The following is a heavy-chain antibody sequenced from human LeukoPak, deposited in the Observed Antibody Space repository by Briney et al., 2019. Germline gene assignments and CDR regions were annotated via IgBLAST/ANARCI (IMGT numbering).Heavy chain of an antibody. V-gene: IGHV3-74*01. D-gene: IGHD5-12*01. CDR2: INSDGSST. Sequence: LSGGSLRLSCAASGFTFSSSSMNWVRHAPGKGLVWVSRINSDGSSTSYADSVKGRFTISRDNAKNTLYLQMNSLRAEDTAVYYCARGRPVDMMAKDYYYYYYMDVWGKGTTVTVSS. CDR1: GFTFSSSS. CDR3: ARGRPVDMMAKDYYYYYYMDV. J-gene: IGHJ6*03.